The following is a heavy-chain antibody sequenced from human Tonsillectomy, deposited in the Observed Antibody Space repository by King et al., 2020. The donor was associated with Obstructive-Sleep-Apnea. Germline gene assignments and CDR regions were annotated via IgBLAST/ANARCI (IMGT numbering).Heavy chain of an antibody. CDR2: IYYSAST. CDR3: AREGDIVVVPAANMDV. V-gene: IGHV4-39*07. CDR1: GGSISSSSYY. D-gene: IGHD2-2*01. J-gene: IGHJ6*02. Sequence: QLQESGPGLVKPSETLSLTCTVSGGSISSSSYYWGWIRQPPGKGVEWIGSIYYSASTYHNPSLKSRVTISVDTSKNQFSLKLSSVTAADTAVYYCAREGDIVVVPAANMDVWGQGTTVTVSS.